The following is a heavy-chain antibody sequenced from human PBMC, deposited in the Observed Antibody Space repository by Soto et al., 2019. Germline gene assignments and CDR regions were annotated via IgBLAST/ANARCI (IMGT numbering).Heavy chain of an antibody. CDR2: ISYRGST. J-gene: IGHJ5*02. D-gene: IGHD3-10*01. CDR3: ARHLRSSGIYGWFDP. Sequence: SETLSLTCTVSGGSISTAYYWGWIRQPPGKGLEWIGSISYRGSTYYNPSLKSRVTISEDTSKNQFSQRLSSVTAADTAVYSCARHLRSSGIYGWFDPWGQGTLVTVSS. V-gene: IGHV4-39*01. CDR1: GGSISTAYY.